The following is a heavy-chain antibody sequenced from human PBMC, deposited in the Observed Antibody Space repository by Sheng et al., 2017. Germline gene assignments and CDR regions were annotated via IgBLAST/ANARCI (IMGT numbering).Heavy chain of an antibody. J-gene: IGHJ3*01. CDR2: IYPIGTT. Sequence: EVQVVESGGGLIQPGGSLRLSCAASGFTVSSTYMAWVRQAPGKGLDWVSVIYPIGTTYYADSVKGRFTISRDNSKNTLFLQMNSLRAEDTAVYYCARVSGTYLAFDLWAKGQVSPSLQ. CDR3: ARVSGTYLAFDL. V-gene: IGHV3-53*01. CDR1: GFTVSSTY. D-gene: IGHD1-26*01.